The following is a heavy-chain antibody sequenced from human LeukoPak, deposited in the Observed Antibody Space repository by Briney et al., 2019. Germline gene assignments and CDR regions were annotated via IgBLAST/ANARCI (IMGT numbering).Heavy chain of an antibody. Sequence: SETLSLTCTISGGSVSDYYWSWIRQSPGKGLEWIGYIYYTGSTTYNPSLKSRVTISVDTSKNQFSLILTSVTAADTAVYYCARQTGAGLFILPGGQGTLVTVSS. CDR2: IYYTGST. CDR3: ARQTGAGLFILP. J-gene: IGHJ4*02. D-gene: IGHD3-3*01. CDR1: GGSVSDYY. V-gene: IGHV4-59*08.